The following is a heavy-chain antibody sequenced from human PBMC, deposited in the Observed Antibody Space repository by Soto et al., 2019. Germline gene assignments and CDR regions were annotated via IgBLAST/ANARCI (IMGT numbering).Heavy chain of an antibody. J-gene: IGHJ4*02. V-gene: IGHV4-61*01. D-gene: IGHD5-18*01. CDR3: ARDSTYTAMFDY. CDR1: GGSVSSGSYY. CDR2: IYYGGST. Sequence: SETLSLTCTVSGGSVSSGSYYWSWIRQPPGKGLEWIGYIYYGGSTNYNPSLKSRVTISVDTSKNQFSLKLSSVTAADTAVYYCARDSTYTAMFDYWGQGTLVTVS.